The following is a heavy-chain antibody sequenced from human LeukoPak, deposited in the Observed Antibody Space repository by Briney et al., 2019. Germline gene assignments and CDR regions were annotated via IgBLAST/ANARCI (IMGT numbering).Heavy chain of an antibody. J-gene: IGHJ3*02. V-gene: IGHV4-34*01. Sequence: PSETLSLTCAVYGGSFSGYYWSWIRQPPGKGLEWIGEINHSGSTNYNPSLKSRVTMSVDTSKNQFSLKLSSVTAADTAVYYCARAGGSYFNGAFDIWGQGTMVTVSS. CDR2: INHSGST. CDR3: ARAGGSYFNGAFDI. D-gene: IGHD1-26*01. CDR1: GGSFSGYY.